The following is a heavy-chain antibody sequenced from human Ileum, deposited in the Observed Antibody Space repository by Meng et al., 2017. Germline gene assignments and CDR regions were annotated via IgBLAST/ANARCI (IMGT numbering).Heavy chain of an antibody. Sequence: GESLKISCAAAGFTFSSYSTHWVRQAPGKGLESVSAISGDGSSTFYADSVKGRFTISRDNSKNTLYLQMGSLRSEDTAVYYCAREGKGDYDYWGQGTLVTVSS. CDR1: GFTFSSYS. CDR2: ISGDGSST. D-gene: IGHD2-21*01. J-gene: IGHJ4*02. V-gene: IGHV3-64*02. CDR3: AREGKGDYDY.